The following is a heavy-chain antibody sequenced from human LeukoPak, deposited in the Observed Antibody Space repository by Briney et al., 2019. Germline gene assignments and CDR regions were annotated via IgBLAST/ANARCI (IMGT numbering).Heavy chain of an antibody. V-gene: IGHV4-31*03. CDR2: IYCSGST. CDR1: GGSISSGGYY. D-gene: IGHD6-19*01. CDR3: AGLYSSGWYEEGHWFDP. J-gene: IGHJ5*02. Sequence: SETLSLTCTVSGGSISSGGYYWSWIRQHPGKGLEWIGYIYCSGSTYYNPSLKSRVTISVDTSKNQFSLKLSSVTAADTAVYYCAGLYSSGWYEEGHWFDPWGQGTLVTVSS.